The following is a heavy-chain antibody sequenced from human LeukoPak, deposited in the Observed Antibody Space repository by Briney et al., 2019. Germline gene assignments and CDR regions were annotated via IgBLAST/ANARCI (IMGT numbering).Heavy chain of an antibody. D-gene: IGHD3-22*01. J-gene: IGHJ4*02. V-gene: IGHV4-59*08. CDR3: ASGPPLTYYYDSRGDSGLDY. CDR1: GGSISSYY. CDR2: IYYSGST. Sequence: SETLSLTCTVSGGSISSYYWSWIRQPPGKGLEWIGYIYYSGSTNYNPSLKSRVTISVDTSKNQFPLKLSSVTAADTAVYYCASGPPLTYYYDSRGDSGLDYWGQGTLVTVSS.